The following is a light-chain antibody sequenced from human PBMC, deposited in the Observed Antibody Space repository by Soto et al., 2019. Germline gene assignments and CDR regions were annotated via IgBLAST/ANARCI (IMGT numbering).Light chain of an antibody. CDR2: GAS. Sequence: EMVMTQSPATLSVSPGERATLSCRASQSVSTNLAWYQRKPGQAPRLLIYGASTRATGIPARFSGSGSGTDFTPTISSLQSEDLAVYCCQQYNSCPCTFGPGTIVDIK. CDR3: QQYNSCPCT. J-gene: IGKJ3*01. V-gene: IGKV3-15*01. CDR1: QSVSTN.